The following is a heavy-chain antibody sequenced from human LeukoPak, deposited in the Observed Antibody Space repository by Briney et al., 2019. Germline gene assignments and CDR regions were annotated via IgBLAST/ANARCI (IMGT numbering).Heavy chain of an antibody. Sequence: SATLSLTCTVSGGSISTYYWSWIRQSPGKRLEWIAYIYYGGTNYNPSLKSRVTISVDTSKNQFSLNLRSATAADTAVYYCARGDGYNSGYFEYWGQGTLFTVSS. CDR3: ARGDGYNSGYFEY. CDR2: IYYGGT. V-gene: IGHV4-59*01. CDR1: GGSISTYY. J-gene: IGHJ4*02. D-gene: IGHD5-24*01.